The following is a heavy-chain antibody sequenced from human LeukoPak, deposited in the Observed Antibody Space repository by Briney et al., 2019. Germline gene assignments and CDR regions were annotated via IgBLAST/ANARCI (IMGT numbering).Heavy chain of an antibody. J-gene: IGHJ6*03. CDR2: MNPNSGNT. CDR1: GYTFTSYD. Sequence: ASVKVSCKASGYTFTSYDINWVRQATGQGLEWMGWMNPNSGNTGYAQKFQGRVTMTRNTSISTAYMELSSLRSEDTAVYYCARLRAQLWFDYYYYMDVWGKGTTVTISS. D-gene: IGHD5-18*01. V-gene: IGHV1-8*01. CDR3: ARLRAQLWFDYYYYMDV.